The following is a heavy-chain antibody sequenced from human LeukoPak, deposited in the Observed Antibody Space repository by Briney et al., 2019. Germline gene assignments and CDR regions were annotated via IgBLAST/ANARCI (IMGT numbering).Heavy chain of an antibody. CDR1: GFIFSSYS. CDR3: AELGITMIGGV. V-gene: IGHV3-21*01. CDR2: ISSSSGYI. J-gene: IGHJ6*04. Sequence: GGSLRLSCAASGFIFSSYSMNWARQAPGKGLEWVSYISSSSGYIYYADSVKGRFTISRDNAKNSLYLQMNSLRAEDTAVYYCAELGITMIGGVWGKGTTVTISS. D-gene: IGHD3-10*02.